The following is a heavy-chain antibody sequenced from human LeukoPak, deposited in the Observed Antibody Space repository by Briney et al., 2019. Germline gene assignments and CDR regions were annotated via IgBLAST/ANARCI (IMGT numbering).Heavy chain of an antibody. CDR2: IYYSGST. D-gene: IGHD6-13*01. J-gene: IGHJ4*02. CDR3: ARHERIAAAGIIDY. V-gene: IGHV4-59*08. CDR1: GGSISSYY. Sequence: SETLSLTCTVSGGSISSYYWSWIRQPPGKGLERIWYIYYSGSTNYNPSLKSRVTISVDTSNNQFSLRLSSMTAADTAVYYCARHERIAAAGIIDYWGQGTLVTVSS.